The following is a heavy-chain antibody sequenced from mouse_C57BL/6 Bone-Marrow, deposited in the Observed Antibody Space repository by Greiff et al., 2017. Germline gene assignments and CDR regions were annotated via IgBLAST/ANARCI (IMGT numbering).Heavy chain of an antibody. D-gene: IGHD1-1*01. J-gene: IGHJ1*03. Sequence: EVKLVQSGGGLVKPGGSLKLSCAASGFTFSDYGMHWVRQAPEKGLEWVAYISSGSSTIYYADTVKGRFTLSRDNAKNTLFLQMTSLRSEDTAMYYCAVYYYGSRRYFDVWGTGTTVTVSS. CDR2: ISSGSSTI. CDR1: GFTFSDYG. CDR3: AVYYYGSRRYFDV. V-gene: IGHV5-17*01.